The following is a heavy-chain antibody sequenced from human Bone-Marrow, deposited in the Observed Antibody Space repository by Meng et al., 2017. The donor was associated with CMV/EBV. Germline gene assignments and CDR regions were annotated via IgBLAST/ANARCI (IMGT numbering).Heavy chain of an antibody. J-gene: IGHJ4*02. CDR1: GFTFSSYG. Sequence: GESLKISCAASGFTFSSYGMHWVRQAPGKGLEWVAVIWYDGSNKYYADSVKGRFTISRDNAKNSLYLQMNSLRAEDTALYYCAKDRRMRGVIIGGNYFDYWGQGTLVTVSS. CDR2: IWYDGSNK. CDR3: AKDRRMRGVIIGGNYFDY. D-gene: IGHD3-10*01. V-gene: IGHV3-33*03.